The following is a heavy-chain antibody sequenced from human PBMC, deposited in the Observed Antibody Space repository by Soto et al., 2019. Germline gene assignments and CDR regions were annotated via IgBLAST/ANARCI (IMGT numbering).Heavy chain of an antibody. D-gene: IGHD2-8*01. J-gene: IGHJ4*02. Sequence: QITLKESGPTLVKPTQTLTLTCTFSGFSLSTSGVNVGWIRQPPGKALEWLALIYWDDDKRYSTSLKSRLTITKDTSKNQVVLTMTNMDPGDTATYYCARRYCTNGVCRTFDYWGQGTLVTVSS. CDR3: ARRYCTNGVCRTFDY. V-gene: IGHV2-5*02. CDR2: IYWDDDK. CDR1: GFSLSTSGVN.